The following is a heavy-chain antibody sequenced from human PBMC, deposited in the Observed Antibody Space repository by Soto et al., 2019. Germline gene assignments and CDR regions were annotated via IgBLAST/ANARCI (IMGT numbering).Heavy chain of an antibody. CDR2: ISGTGGST. CDR3: ARGSAYSDYDLEY. CDR1: GFTFTSYA. J-gene: IGHJ4*02. Sequence: HPGGSLRLSCAASGFTFTSYAMTWVRQAPGKGLEWVSGISGTGGSTYYADSVKGRFTISRDKSKNTLYLHVNSLRAEDTAVYYCARGSAYSDYDLEYWGQATLVTVSS. D-gene: IGHD4-17*01. V-gene: IGHV3-23*01.